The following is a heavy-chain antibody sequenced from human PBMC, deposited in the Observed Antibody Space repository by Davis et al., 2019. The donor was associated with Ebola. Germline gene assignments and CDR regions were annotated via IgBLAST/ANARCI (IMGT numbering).Heavy chain of an antibody. J-gene: IGHJ6*02. V-gene: IGHV4-59*01. CDR1: GGSISSYY. Sequence: GSLRLSCTVSGGSISSYYWSWIRQPPGKGLEWIGYIYYSGSTNYNPSLKRRVTITVDTSKNQFSLKLSSVTAADTAVYYCARSPIYYYYGMDVWGQGTTVTVSS. CDR2: IYYSGST. CDR3: ARSPIYYYYGMDV.